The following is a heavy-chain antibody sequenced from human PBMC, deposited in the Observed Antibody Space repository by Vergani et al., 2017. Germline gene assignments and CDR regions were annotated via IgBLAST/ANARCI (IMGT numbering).Heavy chain of an antibody. CDR1: GFTFSSYA. J-gene: IGHJ5*02. D-gene: IGHD2-2*01. CDR2: ISGSGGST. CDR3: AKLYCSSTSCYPHNWFDP. V-gene: IGHV3-23*01. Sequence: EVQLLESGGGLVQPGGSLRLSCAASGFTFSSYAMSWVRQAPGKGLEWVSAISGSGGSTYYADSVKGRFTISRDNSKNTLYLQMNSLRAEDTAVYYCAKLYCSSTSCYPHNWFDPWGQGTWSPSPQ.